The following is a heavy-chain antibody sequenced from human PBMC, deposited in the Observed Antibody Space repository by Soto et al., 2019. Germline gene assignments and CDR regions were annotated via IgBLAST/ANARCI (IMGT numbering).Heavy chain of an antibody. Sequence: PSETLSLTCTVSGASISNAYWSWIRQAAGKRLEWLGRIHSSGTFNYNPSLKSRVSISRDTSKNQISLKLSSVTAADTAVYYCARDNIVSKGYGMDVWGQGTTVTVSS. CDR2: IHSSGTF. CDR1: GASISNAY. J-gene: IGHJ6*02. CDR3: ARDNIVSKGYGMDV. D-gene: IGHD5-12*01. V-gene: IGHV4-4*07.